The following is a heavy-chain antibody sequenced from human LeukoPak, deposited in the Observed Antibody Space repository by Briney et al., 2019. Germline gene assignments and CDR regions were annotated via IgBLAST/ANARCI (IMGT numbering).Heavy chain of an antibody. Sequence: SETLSLTCTVSGGSISSGDYYWSWIRQPPGKGLEWIGYIYYSGITYYNPSLKSRVTISVDTSKNQFSLKLSSVTAADTAVYYCARAPRITMVRGAIDYWGQGTLVTVSS. CDR2: IYYSGIT. CDR3: ARAPRITMVRGAIDY. V-gene: IGHV4-30-4*01. CDR1: GGSISSGDYY. D-gene: IGHD3-10*01. J-gene: IGHJ4*02.